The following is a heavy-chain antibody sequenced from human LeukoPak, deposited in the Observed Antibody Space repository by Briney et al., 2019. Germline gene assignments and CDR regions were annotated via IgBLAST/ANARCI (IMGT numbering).Heavy chain of an antibody. CDR1: GYTFTSYG. Sequence: ASVKVSCKASGYTFTSYGISWVRQAPGQGLEWMGRISAYNGNTNYAQKLQGRVTMTTDTSTSTAYMELRSLRSDDTAVYYCARTGMAAAGSVAGSHYNWFDPWGQGTLVTVSS. V-gene: IGHV1-18*01. CDR3: ARTGMAAAGSVAGSHYNWFDP. J-gene: IGHJ5*02. D-gene: IGHD6-13*01. CDR2: ISAYNGNT.